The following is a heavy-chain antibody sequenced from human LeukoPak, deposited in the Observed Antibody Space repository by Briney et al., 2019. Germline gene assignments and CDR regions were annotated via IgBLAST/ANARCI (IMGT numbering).Heavy chain of an antibody. CDR1: GGSISSGSYY. J-gene: IGHJ3*02. V-gene: IGHV4-61*02. Sequence: SQTLSLTCTVSGGSISSGSYYWSWIRQPAGKGLEWIGRIYTSGSTNYNPSLKSRVTISVDTSKNQFSLKLSSVTAADTAVYYCARGPDYYDSSGYDAFDIWGQGTMVTVPS. CDR2: IYTSGST. CDR3: ARGPDYYDSSGYDAFDI. D-gene: IGHD3-22*01.